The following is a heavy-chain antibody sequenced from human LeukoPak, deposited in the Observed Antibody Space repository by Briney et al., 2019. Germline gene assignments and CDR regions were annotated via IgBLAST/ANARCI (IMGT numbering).Heavy chain of an antibody. CDR3: ASQSPNRAVTPEVGISSPFDY. CDR1: GGSISTYY. V-gene: IGHV4-4*07. Sequence: SETLSLTCTVSGGSISTYYWSWIRQPAGKGLQWIGRIYSDGNVKYNPSLKSRVTMSVDTSKNQFSLKLSSVTAADTAVCYCASQSPNRAVTPEVGISSPFDYWGQGTLVTVSS. CDR2: IYSDGNV. D-gene: IGHD4-17*01. J-gene: IGHJ4*02.